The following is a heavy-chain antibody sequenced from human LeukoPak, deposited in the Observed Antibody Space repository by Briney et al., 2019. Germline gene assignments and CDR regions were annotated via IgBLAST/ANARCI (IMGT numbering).Heavy chain of an antibody. Sequence: SETLSLTCTVSGGSISSYYWSWIRQPPGKGLEWIGYIYYSGSTNYNPSLKSRVTTSVDTSKNQFSLKLSSVTAADTAVYYCARDTEHQRSDAFDIWGQGTMVTVSS. CDR1: GGSISSYY. J-gene: IGHJ3*02. D-gene: IGHD4-17*01. CDR2: IYYSGST. V-gene: IGHV4-59*01. CDR3: ARDTEHQRSDAFDI.